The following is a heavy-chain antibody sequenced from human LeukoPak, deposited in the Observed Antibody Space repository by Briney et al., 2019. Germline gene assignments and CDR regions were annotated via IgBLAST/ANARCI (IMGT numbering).Heavy chain of an antibody. J-gene: IGHJ6*02. Sequence: SETLSLTCAVLGGSISSYSWSWIRQPPGKGLEWIGEINHSGTNYSPSLKSRVTMSVDTSKKQFSLKSTSVTAADTAVYYCVRLLPLKAAADYHYLHGMDVWGQGTAVTVSS. CDR2: INHSGT. V-gene: IGHV4-34*01. D-gene: IGHD6-13*01. CDR3: VRLLPLKAAADYHYLHGMDV. CDR1: GGSISSYS.